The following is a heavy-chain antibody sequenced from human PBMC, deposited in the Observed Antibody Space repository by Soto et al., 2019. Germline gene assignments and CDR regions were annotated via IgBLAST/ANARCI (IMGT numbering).Heavy chain of an antibody. V-gene: IGHV3-23*01. CDR3: AKVIVLGASTIEY. J-gene: IGHJ4*01. CDR2: INGRGNTT. Sequence: GGSLRLSCVASGFIFQNYAMSWVRQTPGKGLEWVSVINGRGNTTFYADSVKGRFTVSRDNSRNMVYLDMNSLRVEDTAVYSCAKVIVLGASTIEYWGLGTPVTVS. D-gene: IGHD3-16*01. CDR1: GFIFQNYA.